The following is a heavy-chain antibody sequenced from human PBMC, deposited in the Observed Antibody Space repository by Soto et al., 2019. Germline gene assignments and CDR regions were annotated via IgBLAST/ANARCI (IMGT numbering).Heavy chain of an antibody. J-gene: IGHJ3*02. D-gene: IGHD4-17*01. CDR2: IYPTGRT. V-gene: IGHV4-30-4*01. CDR1: GDSMSRGDYY. Sequence: QVQLQESGPGLVKPSQTLSLSCTVSGDSMSRGDYYWSWFRQPPGKGLEWIGFIYPTGRTYYSPSLKGRVDISVDTSKNQFSLKLSSVTAADTAVYYCARDPLYDYGDLSHVFDMWGQGTMVTVSS. CDR3: ARDPLYDYGDLSHVFDM.